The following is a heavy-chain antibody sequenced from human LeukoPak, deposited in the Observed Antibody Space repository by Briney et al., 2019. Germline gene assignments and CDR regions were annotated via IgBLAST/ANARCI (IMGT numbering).Heavy chain of an antibody. J-gene: IGHJ4*02. V-gene: IGHV3-33*01. CDR1: GFTFSSYG. CDR3: ARPTYSGSYYWFDY. Sequence: PGWSLRLSCAASGFTFSSYGMHWVRQAPGKGLEWVAVIWYDGSNKYYADSVKGRFTISRDNSKNTLYLQMNSLRAEDTAVYYCARPTYSGSYYWFDYWGQGTLVTVSS. D-gene: IGHD1-26*01. CDR2: IWYDGSNK.